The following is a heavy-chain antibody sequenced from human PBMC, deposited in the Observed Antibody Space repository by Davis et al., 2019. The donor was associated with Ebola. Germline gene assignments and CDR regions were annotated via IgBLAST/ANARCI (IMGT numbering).Heavy chain of an antibody. V-gene: IGHV3-11*06. CDR2: ISSSASYK. J-gene: IGHJ4*02. Sequence: GESLKISCAASGFTFSVYYMSWIRHAPGKGPEWVSSISSSASYKNYADSVKGRFTISRDDAKKSLYLQMDSLRAEDTAVYYCAQQLGDYGGNALRYWGQGTLVTVSS. CDR1: GFTFSVYY. CDR3: AQQLGDYGGNALRY. D-gene: IGHD4-23*01.